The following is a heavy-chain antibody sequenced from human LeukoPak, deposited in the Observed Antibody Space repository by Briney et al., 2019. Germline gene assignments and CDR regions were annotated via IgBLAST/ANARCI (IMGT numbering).Heavy chain of an antibody. CDR1: GGTFSYYT. D-gene: IGHD2-2*01. CDR3: ARDCSGTTCYLPAGAFDI. Sequence: SVKVSCKASGGTFSYYTISWVRQAPGQGLEWMGGRIPIFDKIKYAQKFQGRVTITADGDTTTYMELSSLTSEDTAMYYCARDCSGTTCYLPAGAFDIWGQGTMVAVSS. CDR2: RIPIFDKI. J-gene: IGHJ3*02. V-gene: IGHV1-69*13.